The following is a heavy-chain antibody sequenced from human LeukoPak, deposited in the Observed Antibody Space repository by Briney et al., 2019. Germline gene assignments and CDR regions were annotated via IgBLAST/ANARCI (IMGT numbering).Heavy chain of an antibody. V-gene: IGHV3-53*01. D-gene: IGHD3-22*01. CDR3: ARKTDSSGSGDY. J-gene: IGHJ4*02. CDR1: GFAVSSNY. CDR2: IYNGGIT. Sequence: GGSLRLSCAASGFAVSSNYMTWVRQAPGKGLECVSIIYNGGITYYADSVKGRFTISRDNSKNTVYLQMNSLRAEDTAVYYCARKTDSSGSGDYWGQGTLVTVSS.